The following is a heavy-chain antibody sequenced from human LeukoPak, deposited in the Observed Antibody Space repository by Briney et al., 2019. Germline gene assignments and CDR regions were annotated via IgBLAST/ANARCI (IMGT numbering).Heavy chain of an antibody. CDR3: ARVRSPRYFDY. V-gene: IGHV3-48*01. CDR2: ISSVNSNI. J-gene: IGHJ4*02. CDR1: GFTFSSYT. Sequence: PGGSLRLSCAASGFTFSSYTMNWVRQAPGKGLEWVSYISSVNSNIYYADSVKVRFTISRENAKNSLYLQMNSLRAEDTAVYYCARVRSPRYFDYWGQGTLVTVSS.